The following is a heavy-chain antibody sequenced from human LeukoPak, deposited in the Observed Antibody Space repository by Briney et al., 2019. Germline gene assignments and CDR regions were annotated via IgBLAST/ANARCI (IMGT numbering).Heavy chain of an antibody. J-gene: IGHJ4*02. V-gene: IGHV3-53*01. Sequence: GGSLRLSCAASGFTVSSNYMSWVRQAPGKGLEWVSVIYSGGSTYYADSVKGRFTISRDNSKNTLYLQMNSLRAEDTAVYYCAKNPAIVHYGEDYFDYWGQGTLVTVSS. CDR1: GFTVSSNY. CDR3: AKNPAIVHYGEDYFDY. D-gene: IGHD4-17*01. CDR2: IYSGGST.